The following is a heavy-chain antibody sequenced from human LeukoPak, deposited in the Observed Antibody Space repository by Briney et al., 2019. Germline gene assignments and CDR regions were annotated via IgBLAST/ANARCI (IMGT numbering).Heavy chain of an antibody. Sequence: GGTLRLSCAASGFTFSSYGMHWVRQAPGKGLEWVAVISYDGSNKYYADSVKGRFTISRDNSKNTLYLQMNSLRAEDTAVYYCAKEAVPAATIYYFDYWGQGTLVTVSS. CDR1: GFTFSSYG. CDR2: ISYDGSNK. V-gene: IGHV3-30*18. J-gene: IGHJ4*02. D-gene: IGHD2-2*01. CDR3: AKEAVPAATIYYFDY.